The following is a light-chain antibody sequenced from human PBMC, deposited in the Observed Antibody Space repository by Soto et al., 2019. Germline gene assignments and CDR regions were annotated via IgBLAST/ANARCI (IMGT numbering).Light chain of an antibody. CDR3: QQRSDWTRT. V-gene: IGKV3-11*01. CDR1: QSIGTY. J-gene: IGKJ1*01. Sequence: EIVLTQSPVTLSLSPGERATLSCRASQSIGTYLAWYQQKPDQAPRLLIYHASNRATGIPARFSGSGSGTDFTLTIRSLEPEDFAVYYCQQRSDWTRTFGQGTKVEVK. CDR2: HAS.